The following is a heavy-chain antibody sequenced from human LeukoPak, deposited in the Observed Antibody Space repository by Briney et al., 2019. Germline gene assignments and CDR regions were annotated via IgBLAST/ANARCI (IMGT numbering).Heavy chain of an antibody. J-gene: IGHJ4*02. CDR2: INPNSGGT. D-gene: IGHD6-13*01. V-gene: IGHV1-2*02. CDR1: GYXFTGYY. CDR3: ARDPVAAAGYDY. Sequence: ASVKVSCKASGYXFTGYYIHWVRQAPGQGLEWMGWINPNSGGTNYAQKLQGRVTMTRDTSISTAYMELSRLRSDDTAVYYCARDPVAAAGYDYWGQGTLVTVSS.